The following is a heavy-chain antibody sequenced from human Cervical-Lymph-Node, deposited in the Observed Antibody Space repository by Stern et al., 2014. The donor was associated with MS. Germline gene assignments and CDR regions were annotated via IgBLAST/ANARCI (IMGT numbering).Heavy chain of an antibody. CDR3: ARSATITHFDY. J-gene: IGHJ4*02. CDR1: GYTFNNYW. Sequence: EVQLVESGAEVKKPGESLKISCNSSGYTFNNYWIAWVRQMPGKGLEWMGIIHPGDSKTRYSPSFQVQVTISVDKSIRAAYLQWSTLKASDTAMYYCARSATITHFDYWGQGTLVTVSS. D-gene: IGHD6-25*01. V-gene: IGHV5-51*01. CDR2: IHPGDSKT.